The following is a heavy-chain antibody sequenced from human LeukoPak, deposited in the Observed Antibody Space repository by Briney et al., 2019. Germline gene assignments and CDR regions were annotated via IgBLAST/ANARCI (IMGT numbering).Heavy chain of an antibody. Sequence: PGGSLRLSCAGSGFTVGSEYMIWVRQAPGKGLEWVSVIYSDGITTYYGDSVKGRFTISRDNSKNTLFLQMNSLTAEDTAVYYCARREPYGYYLTWGQGTLGTVSS. D-gene: IGHD3-22*01. CDR3: ARREPYGYYLT. J-gene: IGHJ5*02. CDR2: IYSDGIT. CDR1: GFTVGSEY. V-gene: IGHV3-53*01.